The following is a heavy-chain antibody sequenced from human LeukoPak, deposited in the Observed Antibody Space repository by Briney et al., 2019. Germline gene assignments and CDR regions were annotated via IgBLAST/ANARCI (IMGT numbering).Heavy chain of an antibody. D-gene: IGHD3-16*01. Sequence: PGGSLRLSCAASGFTFSSYAMSWVRQAPGKGLEWVSAISGSGGSTYYADPVKGRFTISRDNSKNTLYLQMNSLRAEDTAVYYCARAHRLGYPLGYWGQGTLVTVSS. V-gene: IGHV3-23*01. CDR1: GFTFSSYA. CDR2: ISGSGGST. CDR3: ARAHRLGYPLGY. J-gene: IGHJ4*02.